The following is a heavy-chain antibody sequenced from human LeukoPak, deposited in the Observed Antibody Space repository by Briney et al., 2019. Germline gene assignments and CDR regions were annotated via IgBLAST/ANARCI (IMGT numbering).Heavy chain of an antibody. CDR3: ASLTRS. CDR2: INHSGST. V-gene: IGHV4-34*01. J-gene: IGHJ5*02. CDR1: GGSFSGYY. Sequence: KTSETLSLTCAVYGGSFSGYYWSWIRQPPGKGLEWIGEINHSGSTNYNPPLKSRVTISVDTSKNQFSLKLSSVTAADTAVYYCASLTRSWGQGTLVTVSS.